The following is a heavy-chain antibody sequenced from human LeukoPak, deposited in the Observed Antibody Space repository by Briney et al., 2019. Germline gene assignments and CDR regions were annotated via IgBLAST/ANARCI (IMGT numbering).Heavy chain of an antibody. D-gene: IGHD1-26*01. CDR1: GFTFSSYA. Sequence: PGGSLRLSCAASGFTFSSYAMHWVRQAPGKGLEWVAVISYDRSNKYYADSVKGRFTISRDNSKNTLYLQMNSLRAEDTAVYYCARGHSGSYSGDHYFDYWGQGTLVTVSS. V-gene: IGHV3-30-3*01. CDR3: ARGHSGSYSGDHYFDY. J-gene: IGHJ4*02. CDR2: ISYDRSNK.